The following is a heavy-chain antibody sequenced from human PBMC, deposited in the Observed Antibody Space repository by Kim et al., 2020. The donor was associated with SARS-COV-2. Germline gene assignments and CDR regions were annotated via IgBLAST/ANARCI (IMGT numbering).Heavy chain of an antibody. CDR3: VRGRGWFDP. V-gene: IGHV3-7*04. CDR2: ILQQRGSEK. D-gene: IGHD5-12*01. Sequence: GGSLRHSCETSGFSFNYYWMTWVRQAPGKGLEWVANILQQRGSEKNYVDSVKGRFTISADNTKNSVFLQMDSLRVEDTAVYYCVRGRGWFDPWGQGTLVTVSS. CDR1: GFSFNYYW. J-gene: IGHJ5*02.